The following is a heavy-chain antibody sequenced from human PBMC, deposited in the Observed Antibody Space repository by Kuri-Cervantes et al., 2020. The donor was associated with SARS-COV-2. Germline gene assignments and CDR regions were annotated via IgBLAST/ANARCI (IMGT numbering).Heavy chain of an antibody. CDR1: GGSFSGYY. V-gene: IGHV4-34*01. Sequence: SETLSLTCAVYGGSFSGYYWSWIRQPPGKGLEWIGEINHSGSTNYNPSLKSRVTISVDTSKNQFSLKLSSVTAADTAVYYCARLAIGDCSSTSCQSGFDPWGQGTLVTVSS. J-gene: IGHJ5*02. CDR3: ARLAIGDCSSTSCQSGFDP. D-gene: IGHD2-2*01. CDR2: INHSGST.